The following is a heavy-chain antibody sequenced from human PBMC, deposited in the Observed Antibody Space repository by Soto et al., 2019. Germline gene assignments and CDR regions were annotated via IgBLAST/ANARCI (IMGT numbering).Heavy chain of an antibody. D-gene: IGHD3-10*01. V-gene: IGHV4-34*01. Sequence: PSETLSLTCAVDGGSFSGYYWSWIRQPPGKGLEWIGEINHSGSTNYNPSLKSRVTISVDTSKNQFSLKLSSVTAADTAVYYCARCRPDYYGSGRGMDVWGQGTTVTVSS. CDR3: ARCRPDYYGSGRGMDV. J-gene: IGHJ6*02. CDR2: INHSGST. CDR1: GGSFSGYY.